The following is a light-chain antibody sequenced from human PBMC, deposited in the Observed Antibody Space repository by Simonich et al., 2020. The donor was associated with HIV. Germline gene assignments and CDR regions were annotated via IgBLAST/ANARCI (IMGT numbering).Light chain of an antibody. CDR3: QQYYGTPYT. CDR2: WAS. Sequence: DIVMTQSPDSLAVSLGERAAINCKSSQTVLFRSNNKNYLAWYQQKPGQPPKLLIYWASTRESGVPDRFSGSGSGTDFTLTSSSLQAEDVAVYYCQQYYGTPYTFGQGTKLEIK. CDR1: QTVLFRSNNKNY. J-gene: IGKJ2*01. V-gene: IGKV4-1*01.